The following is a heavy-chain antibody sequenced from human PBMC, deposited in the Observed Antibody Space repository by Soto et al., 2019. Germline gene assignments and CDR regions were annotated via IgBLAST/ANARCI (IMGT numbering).Heavy chain of an antibody. CDR1: GFRFSSYS. CDR2: IDHSSSSV. D-gene: IGHD6-19*01. CDR3: AVGIAVARGYFDL. Sequence: EVQLVESGGGLVQPGGSLRLSCAASGFRFSSYSMNWVRQAPGKGPEWVSNIDHSSSSVRYVDSVEGRFTISRDNAKDSLSLQMNSLRVEDTAMYYCAVGIAVARGYFDLWGRGTLVTVSS. J-gene: IGHJ2*01. V-gene: IGHV3-48*04.